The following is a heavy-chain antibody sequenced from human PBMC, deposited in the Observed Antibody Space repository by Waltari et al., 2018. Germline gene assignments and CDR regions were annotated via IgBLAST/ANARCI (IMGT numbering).Heavy chain of an antibody. CDR2: VHRSGRT. J-gene: IGHJ4*02. CDR1: YDSMGERDF. V-gene: IGHV4-4*02. D-gene: IGHD2-15*01. CDR3: ARDRGRGLYLDS. Sequence: QLQLQQSGPGLVKPSESLSLTCAVSYDSMGERDFWSWVRQSPGKGLEWIGQVHRSGRTNYNPSLASRVTISVDTSNTQFSLKVPSPTAADTAIYYCARDRGRGLYLDSWGPGTLVTVSP.